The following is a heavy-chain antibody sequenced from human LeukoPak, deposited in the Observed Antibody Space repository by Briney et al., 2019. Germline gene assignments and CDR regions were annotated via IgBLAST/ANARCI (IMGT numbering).Heavy chain of an antibody. CDR2: INPNSGGT. CDR3: ARDRATYYDILTGSLDY. Sequence: ASVKVSCKASGYTFTSYDINWVRQATGQGLEWMGWINPNSGGTNYAQKFQGRVTMTRDTSISTAYMELSRLRSDDTAVYYCARDRATYYDILTGSLDYWGQGTLVTVSS. CDR1: GYTFTSYD. J-gene: IGHJ4*02. V-gene: IGHV1-2*02. D-gene: IGHD3-9*01.